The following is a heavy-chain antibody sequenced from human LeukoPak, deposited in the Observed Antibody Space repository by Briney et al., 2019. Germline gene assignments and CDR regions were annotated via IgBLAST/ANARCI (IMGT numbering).Heavy chain of an antibody. CDR2: IYHTGPT. CDR1: GGSISSSNYY. J-gene: IGHJ5*02. Sequence: PSETLSLTCTVSGGSISSSNYYWGWIRQPPGKGLEWIWSIYHTGPTYYNPSLKSRVTISVDTSKNQFSLKLSSVTGADTDVYYCARVLIWFGQLQNWFDPWGPGTLVTVSS. CDR3: ARVLIWFGQLQNWFDP. V-gene: IGHV4-39*07. D-gene: IGHD3-10*01.